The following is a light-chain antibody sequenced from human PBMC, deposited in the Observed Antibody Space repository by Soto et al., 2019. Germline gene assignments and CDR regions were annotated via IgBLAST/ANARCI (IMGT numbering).Light chain of an antibody. Sequence: EIVLTQSPGTLSLSPGERATLSCRASQSVRSSYLAWYQQKPGQAPRLLIYGASSRATGIPDRCSGSGSGKDFTLHLRRLDPEDLSVYYCQQYGSPWTFGPGPTVDIK. CDR1: QSVRSSY. CDR3: QQYGSPWT. V-gene: IGKV3-20*01. CDR2: GAS. J-gene: IGKJ1*01.